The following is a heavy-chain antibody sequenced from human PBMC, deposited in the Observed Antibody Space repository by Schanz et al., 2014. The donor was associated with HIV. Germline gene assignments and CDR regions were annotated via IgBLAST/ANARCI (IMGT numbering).Heavy chain of an antibody. Sequence: VQLVESGGGVVQPGGSLRLSCAASGFAFHDYGMHWVRQAPGKGLEWVSSISESGGRTYYADSVNGRFTISRDNSKNTLYLQMTTLRTEDTAVYYCAKPEYDSSGNSQSHFDYWGQGTLVTVSS. CDR3: AKPEYDSSGNSQSHFDY. CDR1: GFAFHDYG. V-gene: IGHV3-23*04. CDR2: ISESGGRT. J-gene: IGHJ4*02. D-gene: IGHD3-22*01.